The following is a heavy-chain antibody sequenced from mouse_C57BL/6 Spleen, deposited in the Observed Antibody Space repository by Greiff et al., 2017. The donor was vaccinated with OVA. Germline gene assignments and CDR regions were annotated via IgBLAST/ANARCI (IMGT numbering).Heavy chain of an antibody. V-gene: IGHV1-82*01. CDR1: GYAFSSSW. CDR2: IYPGDGDT. CDR3: ARWGGLDY. Sequence: QVQLQQSGPELVKPGASVKISCKASGYAFSSSWMNWVKQRPGKGLEWIGRIYPGDGDTNYNGKFKGKATLTADKSSSTAYMQLSSLTSEDSAVYFCARWGGLDYWGQGTTLTVSS. J-gene: IGHJ2*01.